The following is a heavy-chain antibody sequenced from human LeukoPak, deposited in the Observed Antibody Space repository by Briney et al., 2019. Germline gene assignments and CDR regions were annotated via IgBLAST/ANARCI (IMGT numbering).Heavy chain of an antibody. CDR3: ARHYGP. J-gene: IGHJ4*02. CDR1: GGSISSNY. CDR2: VYNSGRT. Sequence: SETLFLTCSVSGGSISSNYWSWIRQPPGKGLEWIGYVYNSGRTSYNPSLKSRVTISVDTSKNQFSLKLNSVTATDTAVYYCARHYGPWGQGTLVTVSS. V-gene: IGHV4-59*08. D-gene: IGHD3-10*01.